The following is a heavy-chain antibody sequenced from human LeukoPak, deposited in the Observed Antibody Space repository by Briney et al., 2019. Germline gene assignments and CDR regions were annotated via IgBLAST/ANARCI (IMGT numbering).Heavy chain of an antibody. CDR3: ARDLAVAGTSEFDY. Sequence: GGSLRLSCAASGFTFSSYSMNWVRQAPGKGLEWVSSISSSSSYIYYADSVKGRFTISRDNAKNSLYLQMNSLRAEDTAVYYCARDLAVAGTSEFDYWGQGTLVTVSS. CDR2: ISSSSSYI. V-gene: IGHV3-21*01. D-gene: IGHD6-19*01. CDR1: GFTFSSYS. J-gene: IGHJ4*02.